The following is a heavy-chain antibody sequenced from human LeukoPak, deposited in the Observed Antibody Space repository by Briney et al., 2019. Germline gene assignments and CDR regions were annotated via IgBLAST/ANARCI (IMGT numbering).Heavy chain of an antibody. D-gene: IGHD4-11*01. CDR1: GYTFSSYC. J-gene: IGHJ6*02. V-gene: IGHV1-46*01. CDR3: PSPNAHTTLPPARRTSYYYYYGMDV. Sequence: ASVKVSCKASGYTFSSYCLHWVRQAPGQGLEWMGIINPSGDYTRYAQKFQGRVTMTRDTSTSTVYMELSSLRSEDTAVYYWPSPNAHTTLPPARRTSYYYYYGMDVWGQGTTVTVSS. CDR2: INPSGDYT.